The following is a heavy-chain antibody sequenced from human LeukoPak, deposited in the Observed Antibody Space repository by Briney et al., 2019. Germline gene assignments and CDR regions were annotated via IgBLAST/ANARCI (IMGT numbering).Heavy chain of an antibody. J-gene: IGHJ4*02. V-gene: IGHV5-51*01. Sequence: GASLEISCKGSGYTFSSYWIGWGRQLPGKGLEWMGIIYPGDSDTRYSPSLQGQVTISVDTSIGTAYLQWSSLKASDTAIYYCARQNDFRLDYWGQGTLVTVSS. CDR1: GYTFSSYW. CDR2: IYPGDSDT. D-gene: IGHD3-3*01. CDR3: ARQNDFRLDY.